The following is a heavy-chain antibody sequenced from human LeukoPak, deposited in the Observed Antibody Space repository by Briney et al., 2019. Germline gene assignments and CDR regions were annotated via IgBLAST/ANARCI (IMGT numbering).Heavy chain of an antibody. D-gene: IGHD3-22*01. Sequence: SETLSLTCAVYGGSFSGYYWSWIRQPPGKGLEWIGEVDHSGNTKYNPSLKSRVTISVDTSKNQFSLKLSSVTAADTAVYYCARRYDGSGYVYYYYALDVWGQGTTVTVSS. CDR3: ARRYDGSGYVYYYYALDV. CDR2: VDHSGNT. V-gene: IGHV4-34*01. CDR1: GGSFSGYY. J-gene: IGHJ6*02.